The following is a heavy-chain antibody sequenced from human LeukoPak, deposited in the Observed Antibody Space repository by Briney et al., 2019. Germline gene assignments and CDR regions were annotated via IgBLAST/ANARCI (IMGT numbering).Heavy chain of an antibody. CDR2: IYYSGST. CDR1: GGSISSSSYY. D-gene: IGHD2-21*01. J-gene: IGHJ6*02. V-gene: IGHV4-39*07. CDR3: ARADISGFYYGMDV. Sequence: SETLSLTCTVSGGSISSSSYYWGWIRQPPGKGLEWIGSIYYSGSTYYNPSLKSRVTISVDTSKNQFSLKLSSVTAADTAVYYCARADISGFYYGMDVWGQGTTVTVSS.